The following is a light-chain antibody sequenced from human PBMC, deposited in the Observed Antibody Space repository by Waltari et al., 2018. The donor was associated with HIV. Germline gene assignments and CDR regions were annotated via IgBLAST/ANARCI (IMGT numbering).Light chain of an antibody. J-gene: IGLJ3*02. V-gene: IGLV2-14*01. Sequence: QSALTQPASASGSPGQSLTIPCTGTTSHVGGYNFGPWYQQHPGKAPKLMIYEVTNRPSGLSNRFSGSKSGNTASLTISGLQAEDEADYYCTSYTSNNTLMFGGGTKVTVL. CDR2: EVT. CDR3: TSYTSNNTLM. CDR1: TSHVGGYNF.